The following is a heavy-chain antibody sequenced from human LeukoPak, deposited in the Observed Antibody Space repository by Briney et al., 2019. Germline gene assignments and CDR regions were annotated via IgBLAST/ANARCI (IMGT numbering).Heavy chain of an antibody. J-gene: IGHJ4*02. D-gene: IGHD3-22*01. CDR2: IRGNAGTT. CDR3: AKGHGDASGYYYFDS. Sequence: GGSLRLSCAASEFSVGSNYMTWVRQAPGKGLEWVSAIRGNAGTTYYADSVKGRFTIFRDNFKNMLYLQMNSLRVEDKAVYYCAKGHGDASGYYYFDSWGQGTLVTVSS. V-gene: IGHV3-23*01. CDR1: EFSVGSNY.